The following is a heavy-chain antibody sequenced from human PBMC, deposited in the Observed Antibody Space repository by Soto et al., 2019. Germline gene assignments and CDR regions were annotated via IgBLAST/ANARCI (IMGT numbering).Heavy chain of an antibody. D-gene: IGHD3-22*01. CDR1: GFTFGDYA. V-gene: IGHV3-49*03. CDR2: IRSKAYGGTT. Sequence: GGSLRLSCTASGFTFGDYAMSWFRQAPGKGLEWVGFIRSKAYGGTTEYAASVKGRFTISRDDSKSIAYLQMNSLKTEDTAVYYCTRVGGYYYDSSGYYYSLYYFDYWGQGTLVTVSS. J-gene: IGHJ4*02. CDR3: TRVGGYYYDSSGYYYSLYYFDY.